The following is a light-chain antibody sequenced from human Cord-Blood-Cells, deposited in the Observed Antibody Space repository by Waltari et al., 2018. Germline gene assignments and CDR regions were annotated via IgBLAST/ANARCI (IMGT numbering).Light chain of an antibody. Sequence: QSALTQPPSASGSPGQSVTISCTGTSSDDGGYNYVSWYQQHPGKAPKLMIYEVSKRPSGVPDRFSVSKSGHTASLTVSGLQAEDEADYYCSSYAGSNNRVFGGGTKLTVL. CDR1: SSDDGGYNY. V-gene: IGLV2-8*01. CDR3: SSYAGSNNRV. CDR2: EVS. J-gene: IGLJ3*02.